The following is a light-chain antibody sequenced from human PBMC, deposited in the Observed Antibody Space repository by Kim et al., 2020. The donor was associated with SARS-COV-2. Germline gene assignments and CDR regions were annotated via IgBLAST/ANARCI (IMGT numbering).Light chain of an antibody. CDR1: QSVLYSSNNKNY. Sequence: DIVMTQSPGSLAVSLGERATINCKSSQSVLYSSNNKNYLAWYQQKPGQPPKLLIYWASTRESGVPDRFGGSGSGTDFTLTINSLQAEDVAVYYCQQYFSISTFGQGTRLEIK. CDR3: QQYFSIST. J-gene: IGKJ5*01. CDR2: WAS. V-gene: IGKV4-1*01.